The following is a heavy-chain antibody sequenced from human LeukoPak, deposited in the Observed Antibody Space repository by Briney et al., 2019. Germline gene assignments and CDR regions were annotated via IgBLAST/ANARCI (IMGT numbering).Heavy chain of an antibody. CDR2: IIPIFGTA. Sequence: SVKVSCKASGGTFSSYAISWVRQAPGQGLEWMGGIIPIFGTANYAQKFQGRVTITTDESTSTAYMEPSSLRSEDTAVYYCARDLNLYYDSSGYYDYWGQGTLVTVSS. J-gene: IGHJ4*02. V-gene: IGHV1-69*05. D-gene: IGHD3-22*01. CDR3: ARDLNLYYDSSGYYDY. CDR1: GGTFSSYA.